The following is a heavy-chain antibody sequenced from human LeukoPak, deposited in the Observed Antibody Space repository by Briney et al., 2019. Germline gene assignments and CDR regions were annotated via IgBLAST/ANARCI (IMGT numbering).Heavy chain of an antibody. CDR3: ATRAKYSGSYYPLDY. CDR2: INHSGST. J-gene: IGHJ4*02. V-gene: IGHV4-34*01. Sequence: SETLSLTCAVYGGSFSGYYWNWIRQPPGKGLEWIGEINHSGSTNYNPSLKSRVTISVDTSKNQFSLKLSSVTAADTAVYYCATRAKYSGSYYPLDYWGQGTLVTVSS. D-gene: IGHD1-26*01. CDR1: GGSFSGYY.